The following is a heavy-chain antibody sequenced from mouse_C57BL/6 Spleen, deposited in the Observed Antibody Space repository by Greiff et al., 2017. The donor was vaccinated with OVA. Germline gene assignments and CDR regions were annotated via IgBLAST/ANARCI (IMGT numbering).Heavy chain of an antibody. J-gene: IGHJ1*03. CDR1: GYTFTSYW. CDR2: IHPNSGST. D-gene: IGHD2-2*01. V-gene: IGHV1-64*01. Sequence: QVQLQQPGAELVEPGASVKLSCKASGYTFTSYWMHWVKQRPGQGLEWIGMIHPNSGSTNYNEKFKSKATLTVDKSSSTAYMQLSSLTSEDSAVYCGARDGYDWYFDVWGTGTTVTVSS. CDR3: ARDGYDWYFDV.